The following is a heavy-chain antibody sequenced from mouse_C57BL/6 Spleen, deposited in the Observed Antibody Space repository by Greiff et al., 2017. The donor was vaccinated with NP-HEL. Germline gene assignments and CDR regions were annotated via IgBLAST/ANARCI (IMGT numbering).Heavy chain of an antibody. J-gene: IGHJ2*01. CDR2: IYPGDGDT. CDR3: AIPITTVVPYYFDY. Sequence: VQLQQSGPELVKPGASVKISCKASGYAFSSSWMNWVKQRPGKGLEWIGRIYPGDGDTNYNGKFKGKATLTADKSSSTAYMQLSSLTSEDSAVYFCAIPITTVVPYYFDYWGQGTTLTVAS. D-gene: IGHD1-1*01. CDR1: GYAFSSSW. V-gene: IGHV1-82*01.